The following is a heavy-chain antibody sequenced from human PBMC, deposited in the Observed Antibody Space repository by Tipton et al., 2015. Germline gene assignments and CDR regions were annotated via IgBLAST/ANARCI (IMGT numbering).Heavy chain of an antibody. CDR2: ITGDGSST. CDR3: ARELSSGY. CDR1: GFTFSGYL. Sequence: GSLRLSCAASGFTFSGYLMHWVRQAPGKGLVWVSRITGDGSSTTYADSVKGRFTISRDNAKNTLFLQMNSLRAEDTAVYYCARELSSGYWGQGTLVTVSS. J-gene: IGHJ4*02. V-gene: IGHV3-74*01. D-gene: IGHD3-16*02.